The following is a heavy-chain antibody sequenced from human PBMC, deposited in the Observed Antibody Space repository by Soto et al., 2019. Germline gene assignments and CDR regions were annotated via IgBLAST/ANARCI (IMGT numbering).Heavy chain of an antibody. D-gene: IGHD2-21*02. CDR3: AKDSLPVPHCGDDCFRDF. J-gene: IGHJ4*02. CDR1: GFIFSDYA. CDR2: VRGRGTST. V-gene: IGHV3-23*01. Sequence: EVQLLESGGGLVQPGGSLRLSCAASGFIFSDYAMSWVRQAPGKGLEWMSSVRGRGTSTYYADSVKGRFTISRDNSKNTLYLQMSSLRAEDTAVYYCAKDSLPVPHCGDDCFRDFWGQGTLVTVSS.